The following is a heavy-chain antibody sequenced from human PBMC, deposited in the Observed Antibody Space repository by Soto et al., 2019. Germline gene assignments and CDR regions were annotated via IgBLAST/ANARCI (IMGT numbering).Heavy chain of an antibody. D-gene: IGHD3-3*01. J-gene: IGHJ4*02. CDR1: GGSISSSSYY. CDR3: ARGVGVVTFFDY. V-gene: IGHV4-39*07. CDR2: IYYSGST. Sequence: SETLSLTCTVSGGSISSSSYYWGWIRQPPGKGLEWIGSIYYSGSTNYNPSLKSRVTISVDTSKNQFSLKLSSVTAADTAVYYCARGVGVVTFFDYWGQGTLVTVSS.